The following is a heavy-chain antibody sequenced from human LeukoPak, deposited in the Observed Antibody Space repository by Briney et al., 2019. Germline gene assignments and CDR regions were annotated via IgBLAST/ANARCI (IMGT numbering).Heavy chain of an antibody. D-gene: IGHD2-2*01. Sequence: LSLTYAVYVGSFSSYYWSWIRQAPGKGLEWVSYISSSSSYTNYADSVKGRFTISRDNAKNSLYLQMNSLRAEDTAVYYCAREEIVVVPAATHFDYWGQGTLVTVSS. CDR1: VGSFSSYY. CDR3: AREEIVVVPAATHFDY. CDR2: ISSSSSYT. J-gene: IGHJ4*02. V-gene: IGHV3-11*06.